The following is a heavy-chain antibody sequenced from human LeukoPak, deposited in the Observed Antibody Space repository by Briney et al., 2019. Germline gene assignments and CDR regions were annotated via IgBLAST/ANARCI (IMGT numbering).Heavy chain of an antibody. D-gene: IGHD4-17*01. CDR2: ISISGDDT. CDR3: ANEIRPNDY. CDR1: GFSFSSHA. J-gene: IGHJ4*02. Sequence: GGSLRLSCATSGFSFSSHAMTWVRQAPGKGLEWLSAISISGDDTYYADSVKGRFTISRDNSKNTLYLQMNSLSADGTAMYYCANEIRPNDYWGQGTLVTVSP. V-gene: IGHV3-23*01.